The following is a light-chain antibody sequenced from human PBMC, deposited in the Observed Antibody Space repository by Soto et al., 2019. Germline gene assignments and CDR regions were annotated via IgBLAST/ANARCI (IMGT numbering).Light chain of an antibody. CDR1: QSVSRK. Sequence: EILMTQSPATVSVSPGERATLSCRASQSVSRKLAWYQHKPGQAPRLLIYDTSTRAADIPARFSGSGSGTDFTLTISRLEPEDFAVYFCQQYAGSPRTFGQGTKVDIK. J-gene: IGKJ1*01. V-gene: IGKV3-15*01. CDR2: DTS. CDR3: QQYAGSPRT.